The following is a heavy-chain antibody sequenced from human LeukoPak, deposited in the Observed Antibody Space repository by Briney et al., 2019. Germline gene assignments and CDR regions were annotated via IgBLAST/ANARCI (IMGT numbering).Heavy chain of an antibody. CDR3: ARMLADTAMVNWFDP. CDR1: GYSISSGYY. J-gene: IGHJ5*02. CDR2: IYHSGST. V-gene: IGHV4-38-2*01. D-gene: IGHD5-18*01. Sequence: SETLSLTCAVSGYSISSGYYWGWIRQPPGKGLEWIGSIYHSGSTYYNPSLKSRVTISVDTSKNQFSLKLSSVTAADTAVYYCARMLADTAMVNWFDPWGQGTLVTVSS.